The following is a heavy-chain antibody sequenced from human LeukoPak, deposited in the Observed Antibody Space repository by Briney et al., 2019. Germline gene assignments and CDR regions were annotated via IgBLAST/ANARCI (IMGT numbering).Heavy chain of an antibody. CDR2: ISSSSSTI. CDR1: GFTFSSYA. CDR3: ARDRYSSSWLGDAFDI. Sequence: GGSLRLSCAASGFTFSSYAMSWVRQAPGKGLEWVSYISSSSSTIYYADSVKGRFTISRDNAKNSLYLQMNSLRAEDTAVYYCARDRYSSSWLGDAFDIWGQGTMVTVSS. J-gene: IGHJ3*02. V-gene: IGHV3-48*01. D-gene: IGHD6-6*01.